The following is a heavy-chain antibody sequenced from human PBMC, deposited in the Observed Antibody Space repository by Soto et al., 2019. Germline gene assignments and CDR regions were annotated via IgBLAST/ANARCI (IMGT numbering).Heavy chain of an antibody. V-gene: IGHV1-2*04. CDR1: GYTFTGYY. D-gene: IGHD3-10*01. J-gene: IGHJ4*02. CDR3: ARSFYGSGSYRFAVDY. CDR2: INPNSGGT. Sequence: ASVKVSCKASGYTFTGYYMHWVRQAPGQGLEWMGWINPNSGGTNYAQKFQGWVTMTRDTSISTAYMELSRLRSDDTAVYYCARSFYGSGSYRFAVDYWGQGTLVTVSS.